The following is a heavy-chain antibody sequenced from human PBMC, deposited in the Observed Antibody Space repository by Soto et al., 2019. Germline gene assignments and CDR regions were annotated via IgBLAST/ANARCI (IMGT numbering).Heavy chain of an antibody. J-gene: IGHJ4*02. D-gene: IGHD3-10*01. Sequence: QVQLVESGGGVVQPGRSLRLSCVASGFTFSSYGMHWVRQAPGKGLEWVAVISYDGSNGYYADSVKGRFTISRDNSKNTLFLQMNSLRAEDTAVYFCAKYGSISMVRGIMDYFDYWGQGILVTVSS. CDR2: ISYDGSNG. CDR1: GFTFSSYG. CDR3: AKYGSISMVRGIMDYFDY. V-gene: IGHV3-30*18.